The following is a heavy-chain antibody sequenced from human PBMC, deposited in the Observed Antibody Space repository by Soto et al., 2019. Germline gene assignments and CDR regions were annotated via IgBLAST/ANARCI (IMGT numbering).Heavy chain of an antibody. V-gene: IGHV5-51*01. J-gene: IGHJ4*02. D-gene: IGHD1-26*01. CDR1: GYSFTSYW. Sequence: GESLKISGQGSGYSFTSYWIGWVRQMPGKGLEWMGLIYPSDSDTRYSPSFQGQVTFSADRSINTGYLQWPTLKASDTAIYYCAIGTGLRYYPEYWGQGTLVTVSS. CDR3: AIGTGLRYYPEY. CDR2: IYPSDSDT.